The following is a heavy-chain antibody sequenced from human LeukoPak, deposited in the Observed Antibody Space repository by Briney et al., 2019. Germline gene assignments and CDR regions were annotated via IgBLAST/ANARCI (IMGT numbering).Heavy chain of an antibody. J-gene: IGHJ6*02. D-gene: IGHD2-2*03. CDR3: ARDIGYCSSTSCYWHYYYGMDV. CDR1: GFTFSDYY. V-gene: IGHV3-11*01. Sequence: GGSLRLSCAASGFTFSDYYMSWIRQAPGKGLEWVSYIGSSGSTIYYADSVKGRFTISRDNAKNSLYLQMNSLRAEDTAVYYCARDIGYCSSTSCYWHYYYGMDVWGQGTTVTVSS. CDR2: IGSSGSTI.